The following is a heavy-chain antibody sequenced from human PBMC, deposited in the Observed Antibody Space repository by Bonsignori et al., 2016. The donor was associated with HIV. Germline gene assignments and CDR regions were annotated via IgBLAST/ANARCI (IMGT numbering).Heavy chain of an antibody. J-gene: IGHJ6*03. CDR3: VRGPGSSWYYLDV. D-gene: IGHD6-6*01. CDR2: IYAGGNT. CDR1: GFRVSNTY. V-gene: IGHV3-66*01. Sequence: EVQLAESGGGLVQPGGSLRLSCAGSGFRVSNTYMSWVRQAPGKGLEWVSLIYAGGNTYYADSVKGRFTISRDTSKKTLYLQLNSLRVEDTAVYYCVRGPGSSWYYLDVWGRGTTVTVSS.